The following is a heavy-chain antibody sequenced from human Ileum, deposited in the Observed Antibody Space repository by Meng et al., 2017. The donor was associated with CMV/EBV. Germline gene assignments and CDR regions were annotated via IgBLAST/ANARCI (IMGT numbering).Heavy chain of an antibody. CDR3: VRDDAWAFDY. D-gene: IGHD2-2*01. J-gene: IGHJ4*02. Sequence: EVQLVESGGXLVKPGGSLRLSCAASGFTFSSYSMNWVRQAPGKGLEWISYFSRSFDNIAYADSVKGRFTISRDNAKNSLYLQMNSLRAEDTAVYFCVRDDAWAFDYWGQGTLVTVAS. V-gene: IGHV3-21*03. CDR1: GFTFSSYS. CDR2: FSRSFDNI.